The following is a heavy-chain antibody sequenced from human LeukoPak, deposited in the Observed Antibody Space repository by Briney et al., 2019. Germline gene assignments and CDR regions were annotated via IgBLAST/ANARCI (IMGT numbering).Heavy chain of an antibody. V-gene: IGHV3-7*01. CDR1: GLTFTKYW. CDR2: IKQDGSDK. Sequence: GDSLRLSCAASGLTFTKYWMTWVRQAPGRGLEWVGNIKQDGSDKSYMDSVKGRFTISRDNTKNSVYLQMSGLRAEDTAVYYCAREVWGPEFWGQGTLVTVSS. J-gene: IGHJ4*02. D-gene: IGHD1-14*01. CDR3: AREVWGPEF.